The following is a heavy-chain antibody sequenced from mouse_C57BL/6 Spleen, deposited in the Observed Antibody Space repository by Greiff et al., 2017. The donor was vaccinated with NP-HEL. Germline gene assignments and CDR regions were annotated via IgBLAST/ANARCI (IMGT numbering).Heavy chain of an antibody. CDR3: ARGHGSSYFDY. J-gene: IGHJ2*01. CDR2: IYPRSGNT. D-gene: IGHD1-1*01. V-gene: IGHV1-81*01. CDR1: GYTFTSYG. Sequence: VQLVESGAELARPGASVKLSCKASGYTFTSYGISWVKQRTGQGLEWIGEIYPRSGNTYYNEKFKGKATLTADKSSSTAYMELRSLTSEDSAVYFCARGHGSSYFDYWGQGTTLTVSS.